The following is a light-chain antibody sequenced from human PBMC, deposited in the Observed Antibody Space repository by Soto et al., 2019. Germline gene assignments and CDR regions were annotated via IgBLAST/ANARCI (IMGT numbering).Light chain of an antibody. J-gene: IGKJ2*01. CDR3: QQADT. CDR1: QSVSSSY. CDR2: GAS. Sequence: EIVLTQSPGTLSLSPGERATLSCRASQSVSSSYLAWYQQKPGQAPRLLIYGASSRATGIPDRFSGSGSGTDFTLTISRLEPEDFVVYYCQQADTFGQGTKLEIK. V-gene: IGKV3-20*01.